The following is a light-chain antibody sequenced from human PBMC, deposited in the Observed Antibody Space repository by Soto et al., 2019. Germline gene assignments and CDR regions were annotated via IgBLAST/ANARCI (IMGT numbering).Light chain of an antibody. Sequence: DIQMAQSPSSVSASVGDTVIITCRASQRIKVWLAWYQQKPGSAPKLLINDPSTLQSGVPSRFSGSGSETYFILTIRNLQPEDCATYYCQQAETFPITFGQGTRLDLK. CDR1: QRIKVW. CDR3: QQAETFPIT. V-gene: IGKV1D-12*01. J-gene: IGKJ5*01. CDR2: DPS.